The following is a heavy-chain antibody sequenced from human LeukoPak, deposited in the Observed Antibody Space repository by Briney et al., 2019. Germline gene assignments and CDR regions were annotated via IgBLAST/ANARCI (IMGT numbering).Heavy chain of an antibody. Sequence: PSETLSLTCTVSGGSISSYYWSWIRQPPGKGLEWIGYIYYSGSTNYNPSLKSRVTISVDTSKNQFSLKLSSVTAADTAVYYCARGSSDGFWYSSSLGYFDYWGQGTLVTVSS. V-gene: IGHV4-59*12. CDR1: GGSISSYY. CDR2: IYYSGST. CDR3: ARGSSDGFWYSSSLGYFDY. J-gene: IGHJ4*02. D-gene: IGHD6-13*01.